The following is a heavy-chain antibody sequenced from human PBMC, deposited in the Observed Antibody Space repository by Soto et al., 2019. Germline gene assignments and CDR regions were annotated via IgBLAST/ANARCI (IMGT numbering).Heavy chain of an antibody. Sequence: GGSLRLSCAASGFTFSSYAMHWVRQAPGKGLEWVAVISYDGSNKYYADSVKGRFTISRDNSKNTLYLQMNSLRAEDTAVYYCARDYYDSSRRVYYYYYYGMDVWGQGTTVTVSS. V-gene: IGHV3-30-3*01. CDR1: GFTFSSYA. CDR3: ARDYYDSSRRVYYYYYYGMDV. J-gene: IGHJ6*02. D-gene: IGHD3-22*01. CDR2: ISYDGSNK.